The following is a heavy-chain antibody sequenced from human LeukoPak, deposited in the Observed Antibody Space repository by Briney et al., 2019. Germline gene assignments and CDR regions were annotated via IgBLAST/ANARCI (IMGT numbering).Heavy chain of an antibody. CDR3: ARERRGYYYGSGSYYNGFDRTHDALDI. CDR1: GFTFSSYS. V-gene: IGHV3-21*01. Sequence: GGSLRLSCAPSGFTFSSYSMNWVRQAPGKGLEWVSSISSSSSYIYYADSVKGRFTISGDNAKNSLYLQMNSLRAEDTAVYYCARERRGYYYGSGSYYNGFDRTHDALDIWGQGTMVTVSS. D-gene: IGHD3-10*01. J-gene: IGHJ3*02. CDR2: ISSSSSYI.